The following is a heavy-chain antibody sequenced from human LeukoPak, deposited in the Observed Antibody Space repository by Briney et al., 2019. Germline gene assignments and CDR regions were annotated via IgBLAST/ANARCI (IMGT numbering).Heavy chain of an antibody. CDR1: GFTFSSYW. Sequence: GGSLRLSCAASGFTFSSYWMSWVRQAPGKGLEWVANIKQDESEKYYVDSVKGRFTISRDNSNNTLYLQMNSLRAEDTAEYYCAKDKVLRYFDWLFDLDYWGQGTLVTVSS. J-gene: IGHJ4*02. D-gene: IGHD3-9*01. CDR3: AKDKVLRYFDWLFDLDY. CDR2: IKQDESEK. V-gene: IGHV3-7*01.